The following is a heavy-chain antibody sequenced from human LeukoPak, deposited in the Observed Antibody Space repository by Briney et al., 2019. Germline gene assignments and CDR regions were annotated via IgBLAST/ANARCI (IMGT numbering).Heavy chain of an antibody. J-gene: IGHJ3*02. Sequence: ASVKVSCKASGYTFTGYYMHWVRQAPGQGLEWMGRINPNSGGTNYAQKFQGRVTMTRDTSNSTAYMELGRLRSDDTAVYYCARAGYCSGGSCSTAAFDIWGQGTMVTVS. CDR1: GYTFTGYY. CDR2: INPNSGGT. V-gene: IGHV1-2*06. CDR3: ARAGYCSGGSCSTAAFDI. D-gene: IGHD2-15*01.